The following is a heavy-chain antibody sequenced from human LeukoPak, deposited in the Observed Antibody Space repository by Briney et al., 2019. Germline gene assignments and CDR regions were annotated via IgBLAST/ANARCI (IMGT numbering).Heavy chain of an antibody. D-gene: IGHD1/OR15-1a*01. V-gene: IGHV1-18*01. CDR1: GYTFTNYG. CDR2: ISADNANT. Sequence: ASVKVSCKASGYTFTNYGLSWVRQAPGQGLEWMGWISADNANTNYAQKLQGRVTMTTDTSTSTAYMELRSLGSDDTAVYYCARDELEQPSYMDVWGKGTTVTVSS. J-gene: IGHJ6*03. CDR3: ARDELEQPSYMDV.